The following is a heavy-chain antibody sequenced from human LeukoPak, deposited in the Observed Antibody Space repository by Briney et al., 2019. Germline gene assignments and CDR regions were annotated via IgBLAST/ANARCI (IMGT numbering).Heavy chain of an antibody. CDR1: GFTFSSYA. CDR3: AKVQYDTYYYDSSDY. D-gene: IGHD3-22*01. J-gene: IGHJ4*02. CDR2: ISGSGGST. V-gene: IGHV3-23*01. Sequence: GGSLRLSCAASGFTFSSYAMSWVRQAPGKGLEWVSAISGSGGSTYYADSVKGRFTISRDNSKNTLYLQMNSLRAEDTAVYYCAKVQYDTYYYDSSDYWGQGTLVTVSS.